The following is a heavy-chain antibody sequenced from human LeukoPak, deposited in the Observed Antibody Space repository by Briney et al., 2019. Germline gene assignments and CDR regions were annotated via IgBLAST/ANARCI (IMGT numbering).Heavy chain of an antibody. CDR1: GGSISSSSYY. CDR2: VYYSGKT. CDR3: ARQGYADFSPRPFDY. D-gene: IGHD4-17*01. J-gene: IGHJ4*02. V-gene: IGHV4-39*01. Sequence: SETLSLTCTVSGGSISSSSYYWGWIRQPPGKGLEWIGSVYYSGKTNYNPSLKNRVTISVDTSKNQFSLKLRSVTAADTAVFYCARQGYADFSPRPFDYWGQGTLVTVSS.